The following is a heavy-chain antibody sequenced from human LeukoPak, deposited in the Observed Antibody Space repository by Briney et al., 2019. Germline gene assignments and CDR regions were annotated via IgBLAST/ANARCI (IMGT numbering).Heavy chain of an antibody. CDR2: ITSKAFGGTT. Sequence: PGGSLRLSCTASGFTFGDYAMSWVRQAPGKGLEWVGFITSKAFGGTTEYAASVKGRFTISRDDSKSIAYLQMNSLKTEDTAVYYCTRVSGSSGWYLDAFDIWGQGTMVTVSS. CDR1: GFTFGDYA. D-gene: IGHD6-19*01. V-gene: IGHV3-49*04. CDR3: TRVSGSSGWYLDAFDI. J-gene: IGHJ3*02.